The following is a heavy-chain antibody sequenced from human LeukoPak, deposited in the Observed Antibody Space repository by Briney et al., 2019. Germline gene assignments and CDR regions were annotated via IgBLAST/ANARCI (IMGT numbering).Heavy chain of an antibody. CDR3: AKGGRGTYYGVDY. J-gene: IGHJ4*02. D-gene: IGHD1-26*01. Sequence: PGGSLRLSCAASRFVFSSYAMNWVRQAPGKGLEWVSGVSASGGGTYYADSVKGRFTISRDNSKNTLYLQMDSLRAEDTAVYYCAKGGRGTYYGVDYWGQGTLVTVSS. CDR2: VSASGGGT. V-gene: IGHV3-23*01. CDR1: RFVFSSYA.